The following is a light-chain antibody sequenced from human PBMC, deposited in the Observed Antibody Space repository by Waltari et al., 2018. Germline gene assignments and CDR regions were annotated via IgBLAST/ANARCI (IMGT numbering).Light chain of an antibody. J-gene: IGKJ4*01. CDR2: ATS. CDR1: QSISGS. Sequence: DIQMTQSPSSLSASVGDRVTITCRASQSISGSLNWYQQKPGKAPKVLIYATSSLQSGVPSRFSGSGSCTDFTLTISSLQPEDFATYYCQQSYRTPPLTFGGGTKVEIK. V-gene: IGKV1-39*01. CDR3: QQSYRTPPLT.